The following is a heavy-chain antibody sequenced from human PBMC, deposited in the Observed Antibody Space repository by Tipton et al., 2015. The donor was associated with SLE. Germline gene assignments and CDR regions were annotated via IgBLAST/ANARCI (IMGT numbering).Heavy chain of an antibody. CDR2: IYGGGST. Sequence: SLRLSCTVSGFTFITYTITWVRQAPGKGLEWASVIYGGGSTYYDESVTGRFTISRDNSKNTLYLQMNSLTAEDTAVYYCARGATVAPAPDYWGQGTLVTVSS. V-gene: IGHV3-53*05. J-gene: IGHJ4*02. D-gene: IGHD2-2*01. CDR1: GFTFITYT. CDR3: ARGATVAPAPDY.